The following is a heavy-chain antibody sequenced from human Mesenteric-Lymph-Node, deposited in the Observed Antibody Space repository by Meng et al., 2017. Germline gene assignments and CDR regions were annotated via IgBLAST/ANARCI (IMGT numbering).Heavy chain of an antibody. Sequence: GESLKISCAASGFTFSNAWMSWVRQAPGKGLEWVGRIKSKTDGGTTDYAAPVKGRFTISRDDSKNTLYLQMNSLKTEDTAVYYCASDIRTQLTGSGPRMDVWGQGTTVTVSS. J-gene: IGHJ6*02. CDR3: ASDIRTQLTGSGPRMDV. V-gene: IGHV3-15*01. D-gene: IGHD3-10*01. CDR2: IKSKTDGGTT. CDR1: GFTFSNAW.